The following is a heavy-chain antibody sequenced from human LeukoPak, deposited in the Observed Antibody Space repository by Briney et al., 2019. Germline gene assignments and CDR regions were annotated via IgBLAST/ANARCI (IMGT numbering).Heavy chain of an antibody. D-gene: IGHD2-2*01. V-gene: IGHV1-18*01. CDR1: GYTFTSYG. CDR2: ISAYNGNT. Sequence: GASVTVSCKASGYTFTSYGISWVRQAPGQGLEWMGWISAYNGNTNYAQKLQGRVTMTTDTSTSTAYMELRSLRSDDTAVYYCARDPSIVVVPAAMLADPGSYYYYGMDVWGQGTTVTVSS. CDR3: ARDPSIVVVPAAMLADPGSYYYYGMDV. J-gene: IGHJ6*02.